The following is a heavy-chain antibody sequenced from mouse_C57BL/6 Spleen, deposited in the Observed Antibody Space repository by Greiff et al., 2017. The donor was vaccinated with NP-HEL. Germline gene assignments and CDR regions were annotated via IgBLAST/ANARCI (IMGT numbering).Heavy chain of an antibody. CDR2: INPNNGGT. V-gene: IGHV1-26*01. D-gene: IGHD1-1*01. Sequence: EVKLVESGPELVKPGASVKISCKASGYTFTDYYMNWVKQSHGKSLEWIGDINPNNGGTSYNQKFKGKATLTVDKSSSTAYMELRSLTSEDSAVYYCARVGELRRYFDVWGTGTTVTVSS. J-gene: IGHJ1*03. CDR3: ARVGELRRYFDV. CDR1: GYTFTDYY.